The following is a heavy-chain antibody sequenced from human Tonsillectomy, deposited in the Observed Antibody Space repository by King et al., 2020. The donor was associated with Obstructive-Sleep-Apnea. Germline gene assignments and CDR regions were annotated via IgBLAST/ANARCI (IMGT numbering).Heavy chain of an antibody. Sequence: VQLVESGGGVVQPGRSLRLSFAASGFAFSNYGMHWVRQAPGKGLEWVAVISYDGSNNYYADSVKGRFTISRDNSKNTLYLQMNSLRVEDTAVYYCAKAQYTTSWSPPVDYWGQGTLVTVSS. CDR3: AKAQYTTSWSPPVDY. CDR1: GFAFSNYG. CDR2: ISYDGSNN. D-gene: IGHD6-13*01. J-gene: IGHJ4*02. V-gene: IGHV3-30*18.